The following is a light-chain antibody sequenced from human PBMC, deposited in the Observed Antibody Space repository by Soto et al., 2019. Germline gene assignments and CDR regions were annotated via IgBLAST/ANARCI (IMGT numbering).Light chain of an antibody. Sequence: PGERATLSCRASPSVTNYLAWYQQKPGQPPRLLIYGAFNRAAGIPARFSGSGSGTDFTLTISRVEPEDFAVYYCQQYGSSPITFGQGTRLEIK. CDR2: GAF. V-gene: IGKV3-20*01. CDR1: PSVTNY. CDR3: QQYGSSPIT. J-gene: IGKJ5*01.